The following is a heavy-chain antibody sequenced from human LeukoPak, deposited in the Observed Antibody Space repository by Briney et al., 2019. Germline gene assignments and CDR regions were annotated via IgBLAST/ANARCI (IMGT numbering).Heavy chain of an antibody. V-gene: IGHV3-9*01. J-gene: IGHJ4*02. CDR3: SIGILHDTAIVNYSDY. D-gene: IGHD5-18*01. CDR2: IIWSSVSL. CDR1: GFTFYDFA. Sequence: GRSLRLFCAGSGFTFYDFAMHWLRQAPGKGLVLVSGIIWSSVSLGYEDSVKGRFTISRDNAKSSLYLQLTSLRAEDKALYHCSIGILHDTAIVNYSDYGGQGTLLTLHS.